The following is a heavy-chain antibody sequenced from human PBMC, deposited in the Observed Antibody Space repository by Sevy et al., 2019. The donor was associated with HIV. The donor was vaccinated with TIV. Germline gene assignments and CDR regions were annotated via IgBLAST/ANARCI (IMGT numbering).Heavy chain of an antibody. D-gene: IGHD3-3*01. CDR3: ARGKHVSDYYGSFDY. CDR1: GFTVSSNF. Sequence: GGSLRLSCTVSGFTVSSNFISWVRQAPGKGLEWVSVIWLTGATYYADSVKGRFTISRDNSKNTVYLDMNSLRAEDTAVYYCARGKHVSDYYGSFDYWGQGTTVTVSS. J-gene: IGHJ4*02. V-gene: IGHV3-53*01. CDR2: IWLTGAT.